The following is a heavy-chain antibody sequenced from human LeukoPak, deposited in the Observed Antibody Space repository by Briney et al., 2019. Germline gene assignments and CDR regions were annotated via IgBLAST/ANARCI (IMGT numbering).Heavy chain of an antibody. CDR1: GYSISSGYY. J-gene: IGHJ4*02. CDR3: ARLSSGWPEIDY. Sequence: PSETLSLTCAVSGYSISSGYYWGWIRPPPGKGLEWIGSIYYSGSTYYNPSLKSRVTISVDTSKNQFSLKLSSVTAAGTAVYYCARLSSGWPEIDYWGQGTLVTVSS. V-gene: IGHV4-38-2*01. CDR2: IYYSGST. D-gene: IGHD6-19*01.